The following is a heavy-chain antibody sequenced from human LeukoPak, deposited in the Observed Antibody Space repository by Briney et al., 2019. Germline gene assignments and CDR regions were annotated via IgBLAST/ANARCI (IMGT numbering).Heavy chain of an antibody. Sequence: GGSLRLSCAASGFTFSGYGMSWVRQAPGKGLEWVSGISGSGGSTYYADSVKGRFTISRDNSKNTVYLLMNSLRAEDTAVYYCARASSRGYYYYYYMDVWGKGTTVTISS. CDR2: ISGSGGST. CDR3: ARASSRGYYYYYYMDV. CDR1: GFTFSGYG. V-gene: IGHV3-23*01. J-gene: IGHJ6*03.